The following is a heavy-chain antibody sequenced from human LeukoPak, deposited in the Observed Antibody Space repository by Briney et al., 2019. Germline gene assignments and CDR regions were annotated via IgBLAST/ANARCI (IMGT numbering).Heavy chain of an antibody. CDR3: ARDKVDYGDYEHAFDI. Sequence: PGGSLRLSCAASGFTFSSYSMNWVRQAPGKGLEWVSSISSSSSYIYYADSVKGRFTISRDNAKNSLYLQMNSLRAEDTAVYYCARDKVDYGDYEHAFDIWGQGTMVTVSS. D-gene: IGHD4-17*01. CDR2: ISSSSSYI. J-gene: IGHJ3*02. V-gene: IGHV3-21*01. CDR1: GFTFSSYS.